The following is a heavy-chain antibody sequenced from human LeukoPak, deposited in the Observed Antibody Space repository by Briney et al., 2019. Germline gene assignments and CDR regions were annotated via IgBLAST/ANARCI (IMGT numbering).Heavy chain of an antibody. CDR1: GGSFSGYY. CDR3: AREPYHTANAFDI. V-gene: IGHV4-34*01. D-gene: IGHD1-14*01. Sequence: SETLSLTCAVYGGSFSGYYWSWIRQPPGKGLEWIGEINHSGSTNYNPSLKSRVTISVDTSKNQFSLKLSSVTAADTAVYYCAREPYHTANAFDIWGQGTMVTVSS. J-gene: IGHJ3*02. CDR2: INHSGST.